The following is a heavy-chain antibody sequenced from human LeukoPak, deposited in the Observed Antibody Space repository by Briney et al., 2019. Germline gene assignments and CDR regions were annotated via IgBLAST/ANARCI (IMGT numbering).Heavy chain of an antibody. CDR1: GGSISSGDYY. CDR3: ARDGYYYDSSGYASGDY. CDR2: IYYSGST. V-gene: IGHV4-30-4*01. J-gene: IGHJ4*02. D-gene: IGHD3-22*01. Sequence: PSETLSLTCTVSGGSISSGDYYWSWIRQPPGKGLEWIGYIYYSGSTYYNPSLKSRVTISVDTSKNQFSLKLSSVTAADTAVYYCARDGYYYDSSGYASGDYWGQGTLVTVSS.